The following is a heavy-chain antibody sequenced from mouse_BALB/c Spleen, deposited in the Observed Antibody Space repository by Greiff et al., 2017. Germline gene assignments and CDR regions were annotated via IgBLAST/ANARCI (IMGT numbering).Heavy chain of an antibody. J-gene: IGHJ3*01. Sequence: EVQLVESGGGLVQPKGSLKLSCAASGFTFNTYAMNWVRQAPGKGLEWVARIRSKSNNYATYYADSVKDRFTISRDDSQSVLYLQMNNLKTEDTAMYYCVRGGNYVAWFAYWGQGTLVTVSA. CDR2: IRSKSNNYAT. CDR3: VRGGNYVAWFAY. CDR1: GFTFNTYA. V-gene: IGHV10-1*02. D-gene: IGHD2-1*01.